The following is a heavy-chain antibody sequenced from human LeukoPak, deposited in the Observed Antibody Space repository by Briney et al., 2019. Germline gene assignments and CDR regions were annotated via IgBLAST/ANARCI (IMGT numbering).Heavy chain of an antibody. J-gene: IGHJ4*02. V-gene: IGHV3-21*01. Sequence: GGSLRLSCAASGFTFSSYSMNWVRQAPGKGLEWVSSISSSSSYIYYADSVEGRFTISRDNAKNSLYLQMNSLRAEDTAVYYCAVTWIQLWDYWGQGTLVTVSS. CDR1: GFTFSSYS. D-gene: IGHD5-18*01. CDR3: AVTWIQLWDY. CDR2: ISSSSSYI.